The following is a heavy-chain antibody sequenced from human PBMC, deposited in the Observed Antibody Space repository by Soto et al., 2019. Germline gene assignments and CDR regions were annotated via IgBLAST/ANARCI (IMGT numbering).Heavy chain of an antibody. D-gene: IGHD2-15*01. Sequence: ASVEVSCKASGYTFTSSDINWVRQVSGQGLEWMGWMNPNSGNTGYAQKVQVRVNMTRNTSISTAYKEMSSLRSEDMAVYYCAFFGGYCSGCSCHSGWFESWGHGSFVTGSS. J-gene: IGHJ5*01. CDR2: MNPNSGNT. CDR1: GYTFTSSD. CDR3: AFFGGYCSGCSCHSGWFES. V-gene: IGHV1-8*01.